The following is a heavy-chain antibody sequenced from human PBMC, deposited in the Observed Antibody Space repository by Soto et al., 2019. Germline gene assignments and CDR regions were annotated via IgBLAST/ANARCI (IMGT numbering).Heavy chain of an antibody. J-gene: IGHJ4*02. Sequence: QVQLVQSGAEVEKPGASVKVSCKASGYTFTGYYMHWVRQAPGQGLEWMGWINPKSGGTKYAQKLQGRVTMTRDTTLSTAYMELNSLRSDDTTVYYCALLHSCATSSWPSWNYAVDYWGQGTLVIVSS. V-gene: IGHV1-2*02. CDR2: INPKSGGT. D-gene: IGHD1-7*01. CDR3: ALLHSCATSSWPSWNYAVDY. CDR1: GYTFTGYY.